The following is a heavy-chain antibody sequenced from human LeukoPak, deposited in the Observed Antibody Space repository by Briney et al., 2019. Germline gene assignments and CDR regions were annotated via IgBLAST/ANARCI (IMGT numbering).Heavy chain of an antibody. CDR2: IYSGGST. V-gene: IGHV3-66*01. Sequence: GSLKISLATPGIHVHSQLLKWVRQAPGEGLEWVSIIYSGGSTNYADSVKGRFTISRDNSKNTLYLQMNSLRAEDTAVYYCTRTSSGWYSYWGQGTLVTVSS. D-gene: IGHD6-19*01. CDR3: TRTSSGWYSY. CDR1: GIHVHSQL. J-gene: IGHJ4*02.